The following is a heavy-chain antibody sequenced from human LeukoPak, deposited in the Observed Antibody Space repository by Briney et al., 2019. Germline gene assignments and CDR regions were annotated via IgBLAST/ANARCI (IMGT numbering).Heavy chain of an antibody. CDR3: VREDTPATANY. CDR1: GFNFANHA. Sequence: GGSLRLSCAASGFNFANHAMSWVRQTAGKGLEWVSAIGGGGDITYYADSVKGRFTISRDNSKDTLFLQMHSLRPGDTAVYYCVREDTPATANYWGQGTLVTISS. CDR2: IGGGGDIT. D-gene: IGHD2-21*02. V-gene: IGHV3-23*01. J-gene: IGHJ4*02.